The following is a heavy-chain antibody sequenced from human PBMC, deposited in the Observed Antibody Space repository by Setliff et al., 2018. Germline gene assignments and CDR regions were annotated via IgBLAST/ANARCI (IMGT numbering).Heavy chain of an antibody. CDR1: GGTFSNFA. J-gene: IGHJ5*02. V-gene: IGHV1-69*13. CDR2: IIPMFRTP. D-gene: IGHD1-26*01. Sequence: SVKVSCKASGGTFSNFAISWVRQAPGQGFEWLGGIIPMFRTPEYAQKFQGRVTISADESRTAVYMELSSLRFDDTAVYYCARVQWEIAVKLVPQAISSDPWGQGTLVTVSS. CDR3: ARVQWEIAVKLVPQAISSDP.